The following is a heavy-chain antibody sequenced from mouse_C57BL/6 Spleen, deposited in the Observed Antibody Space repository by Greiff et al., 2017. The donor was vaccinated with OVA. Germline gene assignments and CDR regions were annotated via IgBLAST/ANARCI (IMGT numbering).Heavy chain of an antibody. V-gene: IGHV1-52*01. D-gene: IGHD2-4*01. Sequence: QVQLQQPGAELVRPGSSVKLSCKASGYTFTSYWMHWVKQRPLQGLEWIGNINPSDSETHYNQKFKDKATLTVDQSSSTAYMPLSSLTSEDSAVYYCARGVIYYDYDGFDYWGQGTTLTVSS. J-gene: IGHJ2*01. CDR1: GYTFTSYW. CDR2: INPSDSET. CDR3: ARGVIYYDYDGFDY.